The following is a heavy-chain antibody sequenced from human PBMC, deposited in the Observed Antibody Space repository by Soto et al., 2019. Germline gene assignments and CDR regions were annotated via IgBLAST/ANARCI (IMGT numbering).Heavy chain of an antibody. Sequence: ASETLSLTCTGSGGSISSYYWSWIRQPPGKGLEWIGDIYYSGGTNYNPSPKSRVTISVDTSKNQFSLKLSSVTAADTAVYYCARGYGDYDYWGQESLVTVSS. CDR3: ARGYGDYDY. D-gene: IGHD4-17*01. CDR1: GGSISSYY. J-gene: IGHJ4*02. CDR2: IYYSGGT. V-gene: IGHV4-59*01.